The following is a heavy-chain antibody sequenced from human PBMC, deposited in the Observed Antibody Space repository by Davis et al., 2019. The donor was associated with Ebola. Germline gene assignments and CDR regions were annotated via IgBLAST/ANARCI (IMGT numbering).Heavy chain of an antibody. Sequence: ASVKVSCKASGYTFTSYGISWVRQAPGQGLEWMGWISAYNGNTTYAQKLQGRVTMTTDTSTSTAYMELRRLRSDDTAVYYCARGITMVRENNWFDPWGQGTLVTVSS. CDR2: ISAYNGNT. V-gene: IGHV1-18*01. D-gene: IGHD3-10*01. J-gene: IGHJ5*02. CDR3: ARGITMVRENNWFDP. CDR1: GYTFTSYG.